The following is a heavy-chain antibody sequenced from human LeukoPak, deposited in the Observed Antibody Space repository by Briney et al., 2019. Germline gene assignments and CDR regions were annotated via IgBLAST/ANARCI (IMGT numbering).Heavy chain of an antibody. CDR1: GGTFSSYA. Sequence: GASVKVSCKASGGTFSSYAISWVRQAPGQGLEWMGGIIPIFGTANYAQKFRGRVTITADESTSTAYMELSSLRSEDTAVYYCARPIKGYCSGGSCHYYYYYGMDVWGQGTTVTVSS. J-gene: IGHJ6*02. CDR3: ARPIKGYCSGGSCHYYYYYGMDV. D-gene: IGHD2-15*01. CDR2: IIPIFGTA. V-gene: IGHV1-69*13.